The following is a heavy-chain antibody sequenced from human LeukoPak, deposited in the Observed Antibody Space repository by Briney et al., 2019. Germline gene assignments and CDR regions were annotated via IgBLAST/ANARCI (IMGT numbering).Heavy chain of an antibody. V-gene: IGHV4-38-2*02. CDR1: GYSISSGYY. D-gene: IGHD5-24*01. Sequence: SETLSLTCTVSGYSISSGYYWGWIRQPPGKGLEWIGSIYHSGSTYYNPSLKSRVTISVDTSKNQFSLKLSSVTAADTAVYYCARDRTVATIEHLTNWGQGTLVTVSS. CDR3: ARDRTVATIEHLTN. J-gene: IGHJ4*02. CDR2: IYHSGST.